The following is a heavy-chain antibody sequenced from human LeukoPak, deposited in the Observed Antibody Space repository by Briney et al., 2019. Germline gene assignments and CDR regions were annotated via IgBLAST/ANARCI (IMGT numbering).Heavy chain of an antibody. J-gene: IGHJ4*02. Sequence: GRSLRLPCAASGFTFSSYGMHWVRQAPGKGLEWVAVIWYDGSNKYYADSVKGRFTISRDNSKNTLYLQMNSLRAEDTAVYYCARAEDYGGNSAVDYWGQGTLVTVSS. V-gene: IGHV3-33*01. D-gene: IGHD4-23*01. CDR2: IWYDGSNK. CDR3: ARAEDYGGNSAVDY. CDR1: GFTFSSYG.